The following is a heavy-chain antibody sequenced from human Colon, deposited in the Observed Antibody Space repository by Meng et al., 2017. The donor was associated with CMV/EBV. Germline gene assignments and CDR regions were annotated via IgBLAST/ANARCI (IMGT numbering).Heavy chain of an antibody. CDR1: YTFSAFY. J-gene: IGHJ4*02. V-gene: IGHV1-2*06. CDR2: INPNNGNT. Sequence: YTFSAFYMDWVRQAPGQGLEWVGRINPNNGNTKYAQKFQGRVSMTRDTSICTAYMELTSLRSDDTAVYFCARDFSGRLADDSTGFFSFWGQGTL. D-gene: IGHD3-22*01. CDR3: ARDFSGRLADDSTGFFSF.